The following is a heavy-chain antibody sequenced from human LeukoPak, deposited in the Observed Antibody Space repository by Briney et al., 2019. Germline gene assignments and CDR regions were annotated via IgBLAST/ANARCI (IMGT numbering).Heavy chain of an antibody. Sequence: ASVKVSCKASGYTFTGYYMRWVRQAPGQGLEWMGWLNPNSGGTNYAQKFQGRVTMTRDTSISTAYMELSRLRSDDTAVYYCARDLVGYCSSTSCYKGYYFDYWGQGTLVTVSS. D-gene: IGHD2-2*02. CDR3: ARDLVGYCSSTSCYKGYYFDY. V-gene: IGHV1-2*02. CDR2: LNPNSGGT. J-gene: IGHJ4*02. CDR1: GYTFTGYY.